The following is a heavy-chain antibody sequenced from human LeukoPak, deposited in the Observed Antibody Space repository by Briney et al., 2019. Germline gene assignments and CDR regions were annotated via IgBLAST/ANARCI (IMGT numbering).Heavy chain of an antibody. J-gene: IGHJ4*02. Sequence: SETLSLTCAVYGGSFSGYYWSWIRQPPGKGLEWIGEINHSGSTNYNPSLKSRVTISVDTSKNQFSLKLSSVTAADTAVYYCARERGAAAAGPYYFDYWAREPWSPSPQ. CDR1: GGSFSGYY. CDR2: INHSGST. CDR3: ARERGAAAAGPYYFDY. D-gene: IGHD6-13*01. V-gene: IGHV4-34*01.